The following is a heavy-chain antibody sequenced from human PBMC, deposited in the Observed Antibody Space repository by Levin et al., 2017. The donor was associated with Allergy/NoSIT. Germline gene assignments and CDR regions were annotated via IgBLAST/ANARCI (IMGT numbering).Heavy chain of an antibody. CDR3: AREHCLGGRCYGVDY. D-gene: IGHD2-15*01. V-gene: IGHV1-18*01. Sequence: GASVKVSCKASGYTFTTYGIGWVRQAPGQGLEWMGWSSTYNDYTNSAQKFQGRVTMTTDTSTSTADMELRSLRYDDTAVYYCAREHCLGGRCYGVDYWGQGTLVTVSS. J-gene: IGHJ4*02. CDR1: GYTFTTYG. CDR2: SSTYNDYT.